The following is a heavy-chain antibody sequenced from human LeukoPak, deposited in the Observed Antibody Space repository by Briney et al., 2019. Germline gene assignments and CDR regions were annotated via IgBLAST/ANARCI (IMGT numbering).Heavy chain of an antibody. CDR3: ARDGWIGGYNWFDP. Sequence: SETLSLTCTVSGGSISSYYWSWIRQPAGEGLEWIGRIYTSGSTNYNPSLKSRVTMSVDTSKNQFSLKLSSVTAADTAVYYCARDGWIGGYNWFDPWAREPWSPSPQ. CDR2: IYTSGST. J-gene: IGHJ5*02. D-gene: IGHD2-2*03. V-gene: IGHV4-4*07. CDR1: GGSISSYY.